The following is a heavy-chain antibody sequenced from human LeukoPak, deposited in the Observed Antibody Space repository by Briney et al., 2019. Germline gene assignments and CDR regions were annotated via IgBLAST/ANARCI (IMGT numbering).Heavy chain of an antibody. CDR1: GGSITSTNW. CDR2: VSLSGLT. Sequence: SEALSLTCGVSGGSITSTNWWSWVRQPPGQGLEWIGEVSLSGLTNYNPSLSSRVIMALDTSKNHLSLHLTSVTAADTAVYYCSRENGAFSPFGYWGQGYLVTVLS. CDR3: SRENGAFSPFGY. V-gene: IGHV4-4*02. D-gene: IGHD2-8*01. J-gene: IGHJ4*02.